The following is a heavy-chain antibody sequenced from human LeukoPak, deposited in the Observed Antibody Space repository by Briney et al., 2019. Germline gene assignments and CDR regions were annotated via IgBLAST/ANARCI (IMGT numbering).Heavy chain of an antibody. Sequence: SQTLSLTCAISRDSVSSNSAAWNWIRQSPSRGLEWLGRTYYRSKWYNDYAVSVKSRITINPDTSKNQFSLQLNSVTPEDTAVYYCARGEGYYYDSSGYYSYYYGMDVWGQGTTVTVSS. V-gene: IGHV6-1*01. J-gene: IGHJ6*02. CDR1: RDSVSSNSAA. CDR2: TYYRSKWYN. CDR3: ARGEGYYYDSSGYYSYYYGMDV. D-gene: IGHD3-22*01.